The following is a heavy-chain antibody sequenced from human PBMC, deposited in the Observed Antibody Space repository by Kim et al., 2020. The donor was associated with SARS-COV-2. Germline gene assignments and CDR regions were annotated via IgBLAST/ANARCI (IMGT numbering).Heavy chain of an antibody. CDR1: GYTFTSYA. D-gene: IGHD4-17*01. Sequence: ASVKVSCKASGYTFTSYAMNWVRQAPGQGLEWMGWINTNTGNPTYAQGVTGRFVFSMDTSVSTAYLQISSLKAEYTAVYYCARDGLVSPGSFDYWGQGTLVTASS. V-gene: IGHV7-4-1*02. CDR2: INTNTGNP. J-gene: IGHJ4*02. CDR3: ARDGLVSPGSFDY.